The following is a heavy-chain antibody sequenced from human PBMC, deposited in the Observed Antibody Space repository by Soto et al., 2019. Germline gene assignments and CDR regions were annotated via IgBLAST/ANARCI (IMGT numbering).Heavy chain of an antibody. D-gene: IGHD3-16*01. V-gene: IGHV3-74*01. Sequence: GGSLRLSCAASGFTISSYWMHWVRQAPGKGLVWVSRINSDGSSTHYADSVKGPFTISRDNAKNTLYLQVNSLRAEDTAVYYCARGGTGSGYYYAMDVWGQGTTVTVSS. CDR2: INSDGSST. J-gene: IGHJ6*02. CDR1: GFTISSYW. CDR3: ARGGTGSGYYYAMDV.